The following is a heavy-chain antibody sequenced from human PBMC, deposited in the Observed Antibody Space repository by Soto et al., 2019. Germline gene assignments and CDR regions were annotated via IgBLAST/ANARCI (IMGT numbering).Heavy chain of an antibody. D-gene: IGHD3-10*01. CDR1: GYSFSIYC. Sequence: GESLKSSCKGSGYSFSIYCINWVLQMPGKGLEWMGRIDPRDSHTTYSPSFQGHVTISTDNSISTAYLQWSSLKASDTAMYYCARRRAGFGESMDVWGQGITVTVSS. J-gene: IGHJ6*02. V-gene: IGHV5-10-1*01. CDR2: IDPRDSHT. CDR3: ARRRAGFGESMDV.